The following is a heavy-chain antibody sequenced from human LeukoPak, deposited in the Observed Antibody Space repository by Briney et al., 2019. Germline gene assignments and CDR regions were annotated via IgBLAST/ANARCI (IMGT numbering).Heavy chain of an antibody. CDR3: AQQLGYCSGGTCYFTY. V-gene: IGHV3-23*01. J-gene: IGHJ1*01. CDR2: INGRGDST. D-gene: IGHD2-15*01. Sequence: GGSLRLSCAASGFTFSSYAMSWVRQAPGKGLEWVSGINGRGDSTVYADSVTGRFTISRDNSKNTLYLQMNSLRAEDTAVYYCAQQLGYCSGGTCYFTYWGQGTLVTVSS. CDR1: GFTFSSYA.